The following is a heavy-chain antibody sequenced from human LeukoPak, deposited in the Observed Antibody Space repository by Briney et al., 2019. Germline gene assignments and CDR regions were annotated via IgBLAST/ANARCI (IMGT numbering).Heavy chain of an antibody. V-gene: IGHV4-59*08. CDR3: AGGWYDILSGYHDGFDY. Sequence: SETLSLTCTVSGGSLSTYYWNWIRQPPGTGLEWSGYIYYSGSSNCNPSLKSRVTISVDTSKNQFSLKLSSVTAADTAVYYCAGGWYDILSGYHDGFDYWGQGTLVTVSS. CDR2: IYYSGSS. J-gene: IGHJ4*02. CDR1: GGSLSTYY. D-gene: IGHD3-9*01.